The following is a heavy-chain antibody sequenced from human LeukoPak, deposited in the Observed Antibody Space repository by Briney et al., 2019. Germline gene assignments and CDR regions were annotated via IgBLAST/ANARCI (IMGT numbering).Heavy chain of an antibody. CDR1: GGSISSSSYY. J-gene: IGHJ4*02. CDR3: ARHYYDSSSYYYLDY. CDR2: IYYSGST. D-gene: IGHD3-22*01. Sequence: SETLSLTCTVSGGSISSSSYYWGWIRQPPGKGLEWIGSIYYSGSTYYNPSLKSRVTISVDTSKNQFSLKLSSVTAADTAVYYCARHYYDSSSYYYLDYWGQGTLVTVSS. V-gene: IGHV4-39*01.